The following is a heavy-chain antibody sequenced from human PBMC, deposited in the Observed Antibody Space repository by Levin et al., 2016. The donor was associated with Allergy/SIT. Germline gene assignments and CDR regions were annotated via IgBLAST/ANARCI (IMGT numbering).Heavy chain of an antibody. D-gene: IGHD5-24*01. CDR2: IYYSGST. Sequence: SETLSLTCTVSGGSISSGGYYWSWIRQHPGKGLEWIGYIYYSGSTYYNPSLKSRVTISVDTSKNQFSLKLSSVTAADTAVYYCARDGIRWLQGEIAWGQGTLVTVSS. V-gene: IGHV4-31*03. J-gene: IGHJ5*02. CDR3: ARDGIRWLQGEIA. CDR1: GGSISSGGYY.